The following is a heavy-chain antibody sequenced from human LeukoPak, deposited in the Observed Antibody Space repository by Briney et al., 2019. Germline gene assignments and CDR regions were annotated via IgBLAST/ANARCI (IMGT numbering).Heavy chain of an antibody. CDR1: GGSFSGYY. CDR2: INHSGGT. CDR3: ARVVIRRGAVYYYYMDV. J-gene: IGHJ6*03. D-gene: IGHD3-22*01. V-gene: IGHV4-34*01. Sequence: SETLSLTCAVYGGSFSGYYWSWIRQPPGKGLEWIGEINHSGGTNYNPSLKSRVTISVDTSKNQFSLKLSSVTAADTAVYYCARVVIRRGAVYYYYMDVWGKGTTVTVSS.